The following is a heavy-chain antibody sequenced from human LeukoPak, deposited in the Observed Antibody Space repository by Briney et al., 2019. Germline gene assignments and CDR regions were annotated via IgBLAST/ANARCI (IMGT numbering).Heavy chain of an antibody. CDR3: ARVGVFGWNHDY. V-gene: IGHV1-18*01. CDR1: GYTFTTYN. CDR2: ISGYNGNT. Sequence: ASVKVSCKASGYTFTTYNINWVRQAPGQGLEWMGWISGYNGNTNYAQKLQGRATMTTDTSTSTAYMELRSLRSDDTAVYYCARVGVFGWNHDYWGQGTLVTVSS. J-gene: IGHJ4*02. D-gene: IGHD3-9*01.